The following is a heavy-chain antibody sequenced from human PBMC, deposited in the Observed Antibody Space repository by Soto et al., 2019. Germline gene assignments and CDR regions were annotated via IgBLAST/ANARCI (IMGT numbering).Heavy chain of an antibody. V-gene: IGHV4-59*08. CDR1: GGSISSYY. CDR3: ARGDFWSGYYGAGYYYYYMDV. Sequence: QVQLQESGPGLVKPSETLSLTCTVSGGSISSYYWSWIRQPPGKGLEWIGYIYYSGSTNYNPSLKSRVTISVDTSKNQFSLKLSSVTAAYTAVYYCARGDFWSGYYGAGYYYYYMDVWVKGTTVTVSS. J-gene: IGHJ6*03. CDR2: IYYSGST. D-gene: IGHD3-3*01.